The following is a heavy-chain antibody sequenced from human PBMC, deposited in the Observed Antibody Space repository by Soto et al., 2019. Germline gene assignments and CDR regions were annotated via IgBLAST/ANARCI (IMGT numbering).Heavy chain of an antibody. CDR2: INAGNGNT. CDR3: ARELVDTAMVYYYYGMDV. D-gene: IGHD5-18*01. CDR1: GYTFTSYA. J-gene: IGHJ6*02. V-gene: IGHV1-3*01. Sequence: ASVKVSCKASGYTFTSYAMHWVRQAPGQRLEWMGWINAGNGNTKYSQKFQGRVTITRDISASTAYMELSSLRSEDTAVYYCARELVDTAMVYYYYGMDVWGQGTTVTVSS.